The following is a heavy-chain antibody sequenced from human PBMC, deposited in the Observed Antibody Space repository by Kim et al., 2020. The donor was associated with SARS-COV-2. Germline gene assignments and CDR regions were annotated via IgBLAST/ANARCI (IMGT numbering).Heavy chain of an antibody. CDR1: GFTFSSYA. CDR2: ISYDGSNK. CDR3: ARDPLTVTRKYYYYYYMDV. D-gene: IGHD4-4*01. V-gene: IGHV3-30-3*01. J-gene: IGHJ6*03. Sequence: GGSLRLSCAASGFTFSSYAMHWVRQAPGKGLEWVAVISYDGSNKYYADSVKGRFTISRDNSKNTLYLQMNSLRAEDTAVYYCARDPLTVTRKYYYYYYMDVWGKGTTVTVS.